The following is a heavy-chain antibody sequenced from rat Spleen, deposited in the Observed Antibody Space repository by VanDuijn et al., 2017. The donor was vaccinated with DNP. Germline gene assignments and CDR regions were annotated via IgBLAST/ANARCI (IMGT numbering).Heavy chain of an antibody. Sequence: EVQLQESGPGLVKPSQSLSLTCSVTGYSITSSYRWNWIRKFPGNKLEWMGSINSAGTTNYNPSLKSRISITRDTSKNQLFLKVNSVITEDTATYYCARWPGYNPPYAMDAWGQGTSVTVSS. J-gene: IGHJ4*01. CDR1: GYSITSSYR. CDR2: INSAGTT. D-gene: IGHD1-4*01. V-gene: IGHV3-3*01. CDR3: ARWPGYNPPYAMDA.